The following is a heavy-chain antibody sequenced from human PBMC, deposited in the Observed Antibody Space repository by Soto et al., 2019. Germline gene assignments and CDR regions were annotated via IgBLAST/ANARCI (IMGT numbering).Heavy chain of an antibody. Sequence: PSETLSLTCTVSGGSISSYYWSWIRQPAGKGLEWIGRIYTSGSTNYNPSLKGRVTMSVDTSKNQFSLKLSSVTAADTAVYYCARAQIVERYFDYYYYGMDVWGQGTTVTVSS. CDR3: ARAQIVERYFDYYYYGMDV. CDR1: GGSISSYY. D-gene: IGHD3-9*01. V-gene: IGHV4-4*07. J-gene: IGHJ6*02. CDR2: IYTSGST.